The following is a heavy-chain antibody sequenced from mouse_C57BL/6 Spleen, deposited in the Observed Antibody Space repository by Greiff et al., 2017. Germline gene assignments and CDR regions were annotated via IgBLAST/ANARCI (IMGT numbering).Heavy chain of an antibody. CDR3: ARFHYGSSYGYFDV. CDR2: INPNYGTT. J-gene: IGHJ1*03. D-gene: IGHD1-1*01. Sequence: EVQLQQSGPELVKPGASVKISCKASGYSFTDYNMNWVKQSHGKSLEWIGVINPNYGTTSYNQKFKGKATLTVDQSSSTAYMQLNSLTSEDSAVYYCARFHYGSSYGYFDVWGTGTTVTVSS. CDR1: GYSFTDYN. V-gene: IGHV1-39*01.